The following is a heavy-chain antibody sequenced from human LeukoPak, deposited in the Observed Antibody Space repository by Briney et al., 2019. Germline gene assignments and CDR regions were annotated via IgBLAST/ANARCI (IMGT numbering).Heavy chain of an antibody. Sequence: GRSLRLSCAASGFTFDDYAMHWVRQAPGKGLVWVSGISWNSGSIGYADSVKGRFTISRDNAKNSLYLQMNSLRAEDMALYYCSKDIGYSGYDYGSGAFDIWGQGTMVTVSS. CDR3: SKDIGYSGYDYGSGAFDI. J-gene: IGHJ3*02. V-gene: IGHV3-9*03. CDR2: ISWNSGSI. D-gene: IGHD5-12*01. CDR1: GFTFDDYA.